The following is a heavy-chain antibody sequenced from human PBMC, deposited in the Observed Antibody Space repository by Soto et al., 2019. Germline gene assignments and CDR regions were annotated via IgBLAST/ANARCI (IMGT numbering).Heavy chain of an antibody. Sequence: GGSLRLSCAATGFTFSSYSMSWVRQAPGKGLEWVSGFRTSGDGGTTYYADSVKGRFTISRDNSKNMLFLQMNSLRAEDTAVYYCAKDRQQQLVQLDPWGQGTLVTVSS. CDR2: FRTSGDGGTT. V-gene: IGHV3-23*01. CDR1: GFTFSSYS. CDR3: AKDRQQQLVQLDP. J-gene: IGHJ5*02. D-gene: IGHD6-13*01.